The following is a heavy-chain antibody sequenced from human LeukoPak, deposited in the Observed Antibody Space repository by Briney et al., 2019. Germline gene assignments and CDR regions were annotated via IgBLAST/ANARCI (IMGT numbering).Heavy chain of an antibody. CDR2: ISYSGTP. V-gene: IGHV4-30-4*01. CDR1: GGSINSGDSY. D-gene: IGHD3-10*01. CDR3: ARVPYGSGTYYFDY. J-gene: IGHJ4*02. Sequence: SQTLSLTCTVSGGSINSGDSYWSSIRQPPGKSLESLGYISYSGTPYYNPSLRGRVAISGDTSDNQFFLRLGSVTAADTAVYYCARVPYGSGTYYFDYWGQGILVTVSS.